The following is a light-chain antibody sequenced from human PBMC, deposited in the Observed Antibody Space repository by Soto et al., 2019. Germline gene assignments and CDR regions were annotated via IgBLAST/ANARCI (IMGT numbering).Light chain of an antibody. J-gene: IGKJ4*01. CDR3: QQYGSSPPLT. Sequence: EIVLTQSPGTLSLSPGERAIRSCRASQSVSSSYLAWYQQKPGQAPRLLIYGASSRATGIPDRFSGSGSGTDFTLTISRLEPEDFAVYYCQQYGSSPPLTFGGGTKVDIK. V-gene: IGKV3-20*01. CDR2: GAS. CDR1: QSVSSSY.